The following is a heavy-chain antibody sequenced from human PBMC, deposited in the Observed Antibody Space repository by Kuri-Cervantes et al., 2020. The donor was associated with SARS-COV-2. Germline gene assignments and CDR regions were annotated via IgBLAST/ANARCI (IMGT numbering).Heavy chain of an antibody. J-gene: IGHJ4*02. CDR1: RFTFSGSA. CDR3: TSQGPGDSSGYSFPGFDY. D-gene: IGHD3-22*01. V-gene: IGHV3-73*01. CDR2: IRSKANSYAT. Sequence: GGSLRLSCAASRFTFSGSAMHWVRQASGKGLEWVGRIRSKANSYATAYAASVKGRFTISRDDSKNTAYLQMNSLKTEDTAVYYCTSQGPGDSSGYSFPGFDYWGQGTLVTVSS.